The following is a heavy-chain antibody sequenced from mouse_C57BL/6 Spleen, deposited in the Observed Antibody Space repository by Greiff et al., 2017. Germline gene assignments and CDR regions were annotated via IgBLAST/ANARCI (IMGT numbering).Heavy chain of an antibody. CDR2: ISSGSSTI. D-gene: IGHD2-5*01. Sequence: VQLKESGGGLVKPGGSLKLSCAASGFTFSDYGMHWVRQAPEKGLEWVAYISSGSSTIYYADTVKGRFTISRDNAKNTLFLQMTSLRSEDTAMYYCASAYYSNYYFDYWGQGTTLTVSS. CDR3: ASAYYSNYYFDY. J-gene: IGHJ2*01. CDR1: GFTFSDYG. V-gene: IGHV5-17*01.